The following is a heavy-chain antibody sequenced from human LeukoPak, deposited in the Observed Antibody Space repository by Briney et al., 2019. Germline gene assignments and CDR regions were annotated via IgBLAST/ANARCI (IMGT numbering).Heavy chain of an antibody. J-gene: IGHJ4*02. CDR1: GFTFSSYW. Sequence: GGSLRLSCVGSGFTFSSYWMTWVRQAPGKGLEWVSVIYSGGNTYYADSVKGRFTISRDSSKNTLYLQMNSLRAEDTAVYYCARGRPYFDYWGQGTLVTVSS. V-gene: IGHV3-53*01. D-gene: IGHD2-21*01. CDR2: IYSGGNT. CDR3: ARGRPYFDY.